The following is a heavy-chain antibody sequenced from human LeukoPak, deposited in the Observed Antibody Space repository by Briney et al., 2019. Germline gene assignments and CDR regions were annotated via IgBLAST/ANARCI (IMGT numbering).Heavy chain of an antibody. CDR3: AKGWYSASCYDY. V-gene: IGHV3-23*01. D-gene: IGHD2-2*01. J-gene: IGHJ4*02. CDR1: GFTFSSYA. Sequence: GGSLRLSCAASGFTFSSYAMSWVRQAPGKGLEWVSAISGSGGSAYYADSVKGRFTISRDNSKNTLYLQMNSLRAEDTAVYYCAKGWYSASCYDYWGQGTPVTVSS. CDR2: ISGSGGSA.